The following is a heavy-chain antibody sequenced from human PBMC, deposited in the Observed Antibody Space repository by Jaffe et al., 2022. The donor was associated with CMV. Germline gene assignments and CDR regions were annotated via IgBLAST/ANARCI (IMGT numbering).Heavy chain of an antibody. CDR2: IYSGGST. D-gene: IGHD2-15*01. Sequence: EVQLVESGGGLVQPGGSLRLSCAASGFTVSSNYMSWVRQAPGKGLEWVSVIYSGGSTYYADSVKGRFTISRDNSKNTLYLQMNSLRAEDTAVYYCAREVAAPLGRGAFDIWGQGTMVTVSS. V-gene: IGHV3-66*01. J-gene: IGHJ3*02. CDR3: AREVAAPLGRGAFDI. CDR1: GFTVSSNY.